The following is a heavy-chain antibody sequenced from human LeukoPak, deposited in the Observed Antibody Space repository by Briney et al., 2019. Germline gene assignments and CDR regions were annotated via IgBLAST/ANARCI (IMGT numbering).Heavy chain of an antibody. CDR1: GFTFTSYA. CDR3: AKGMAGDTSYGCDY. CDR2: ITGSGGRT. D-gene: IGHD1-26*01. V-gene: IGHV3-23*01. J-gene: IGHJ4*02. Sequence: GGSLRLSCAASGFTFTSYAMSWVRRAPGKGLEWVSTITGSGGRTYYADSAKGRFTISRDNSKNTLYLRMSSLRVEDTAVYYCAKGMAGDTSYGCDYWGQGTLLTVSS.